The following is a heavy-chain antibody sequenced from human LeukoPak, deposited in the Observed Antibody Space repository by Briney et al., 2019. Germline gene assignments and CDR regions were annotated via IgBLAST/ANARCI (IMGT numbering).Heavy chain of an antibody. CDR1: GFTFSSYE. D-gene: IGHD3-10*01. CDR2: ISSSGSTI. V-gene: IGHV3-48*03. CDR3: ATHFISMATQTDFDY. J-gene: IGHJ4*02. Sequence: GGSLRLSCAASGFTFSSYEMNWVRQAPGKGLEWVSYISSSGSTIYYADSVKGRFTISRDNAKNSLYLQMNSLRAEDTAVYYCATHFISMATQTDFDYWGQGTLVTVSS.